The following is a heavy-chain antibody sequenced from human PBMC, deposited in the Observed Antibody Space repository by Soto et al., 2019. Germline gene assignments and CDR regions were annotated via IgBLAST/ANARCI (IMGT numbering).Heavy chain of an antibody. V-gene: IGHV3-30-3*01. J-gene: IGHJ4*02. D-gene: IGHD6-6*01. CDR1: GFTFSSYA. CDR3: ARVGYSSSSLDY. Sequence: GGSLRLSCAASGFTFSSYAMHWARQAPGKGLEWVAVISDAGSNKNYADSVKGRFTISRDNSKNTLYLQMNSLRAEDTAVYICARVGYSSSSLDYWGQGILVTVSS. CDR2: ISDAGSNK.